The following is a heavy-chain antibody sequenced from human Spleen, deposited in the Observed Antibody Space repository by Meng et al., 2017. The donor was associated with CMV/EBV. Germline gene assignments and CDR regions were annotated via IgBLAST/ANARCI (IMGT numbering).Heavy chain of an antibody. D-gene: IGHD3-9*01. V-gene: IGHV3-21*04. J-gene: IGHJ6*02. CDR3: ARVLFGQLRYFDWSTQDV. CDR2: ISSSSSYI. Sequence: GESLKISCAASGFTFSSYSMNWVRQAPGKGLEWVSSISSSSSYIYYADSVKGRFTISRDNAKNSLYLQMNSLRAEDTAVYYCARVLFGQLRYFDWSTQDVWGQGTTVTVSS. CDR1: GFTFSSYS.